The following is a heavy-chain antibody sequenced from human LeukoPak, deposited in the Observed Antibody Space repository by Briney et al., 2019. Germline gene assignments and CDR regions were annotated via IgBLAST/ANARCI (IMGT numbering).Heavy chain of an antibody. D-gene: IGHD3-16*01. V-gene: IGHV3-7*01. Sequence: PGGSLRLSCEASGFIFSRYWMTWVRQAQGKGLEWMASIKEDGAEKYYVDSVKGRFAISRDNAKKSLYLEMSSLRADDTAVYYCARDAEITLGTDSWGHGTLVVVAS. CDR2: IKEDGAEK. J-gene: IGHJ5*01. CDR1: GFIFSRYW. CDR3: ARDAEITLGTDS.